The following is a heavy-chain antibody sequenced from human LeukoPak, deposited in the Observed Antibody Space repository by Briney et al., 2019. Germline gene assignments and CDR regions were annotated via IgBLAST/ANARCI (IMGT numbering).Heavy chain of an antibody. V-gene: IGHV4-59*01. J-gene: IGHJ5*02. CDR2: IHYSGST. Sequence: SETLSLTCGVSSGSISNYYWSWIRQPPGKGLEWIAYIHYSGSTHYNPSLRSRATISVDTSKNQLSLKLSSVTVADTAVYYCARADGYCRSSSCYSSNWFDPWGQGTLVTVSS. D-gene: IGHD2-15*01. CDR3: ARADGYCRSSSCYSSNWFDP. CDR1: SGSISNYY.